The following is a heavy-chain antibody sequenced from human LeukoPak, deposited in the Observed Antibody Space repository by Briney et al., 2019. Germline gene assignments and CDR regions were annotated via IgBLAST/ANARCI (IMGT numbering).Heavy chain of an antibody. Sequence: GGSLRLSCAASGFTVSSNYMNWVRLAPGKGLEWVSVIYSGGGTYSAESVKGRFTNSRDNSKNTVYLQMNSLRAEDTAMYYCARVITFGGVIPYWGQGTLVTVSS. V-gene: IGHV3-53*01. J-gene: IGHJ4*02. CDR1: GFTVSSNY. CDR2: IYSGGGT. CDR3: ARVITFGGVIPY. D-gene: IGHD3-16*02.